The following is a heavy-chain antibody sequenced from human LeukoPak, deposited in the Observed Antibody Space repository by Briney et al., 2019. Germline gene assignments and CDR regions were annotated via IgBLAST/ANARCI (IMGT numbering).Heavy chain of an antibody. Sequence: ASVKVSCKASGYTFTSYDINWVRQATGQGLEWMGRMNPNSGNTGYAQKFQGRVTITRNTSISTAYMELSSLRSEDTAVYYCARGHKYYYGSGSYAVDYWGQGTLVTVSS. CDR3: ARGHKYYYGSGSYAVDY. CDR1: GYTFTSYD. V-gene: IGHV1-8*03. CDR2: MNPNSGNT. D-gene: IGHD3-10*01. J-gene: IGHJ4*02.